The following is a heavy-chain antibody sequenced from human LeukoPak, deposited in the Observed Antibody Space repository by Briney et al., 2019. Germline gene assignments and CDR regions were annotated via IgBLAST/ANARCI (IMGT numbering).Heavy chain of an antibody. CDR1: GFTFSSYA. CDR2: ISGSGGST. V-gene: IGHV3-23*01. D-gene: IGHD3-10*01. CDR3: AKTEGFGSGSRPYYFDY. Sequence: GGSLRLSCAASGFTFSSYAMSWVRQAPGKGLEWVSAISGSGGSTYYADSVKGRFTISRDNSKNTLCLQMNSLRAEDTAVYYCAKTEGFGSGSRPYYFDYWGQGTLVTVSS. J-gene: IGHJ4*02.